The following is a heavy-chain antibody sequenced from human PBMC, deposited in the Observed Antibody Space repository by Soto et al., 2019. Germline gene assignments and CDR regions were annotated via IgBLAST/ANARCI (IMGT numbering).Heavy chain of an antibody. Sequence: ASVKVSCKASGYTFTSYDINWVRQATGQGLEWMGWMNPNSGNTGYAQKFQGRVTMTRNTSISTAYMELSSLRSEDTAVYYCARSSSGNYYYYYYYYMDVWGKGTTVTVSS. CDR2: MNPNSGNT. J-gene: IGHJ6*03. D-gene: IGHD3-22*01. CDR1: GYTFTSYD. CDR3: ARSSSGNYYYYYYYYMDV. V-gene: IGHV1-8*01.